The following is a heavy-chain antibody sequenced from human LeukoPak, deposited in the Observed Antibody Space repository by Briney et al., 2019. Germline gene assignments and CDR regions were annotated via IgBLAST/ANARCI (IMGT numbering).Heavy chain of an antibody. CDR1: GFTFSSYS. D-gene: IGHD5-18*01. V-gene: IGHV3-21*01. CDR2: ISSSSSYI. CDR3: ARGVTPNFDY. Sequence: PGGSLRLSCAASGFTFSSYSMNWVRQAPGKGLEWVSSISSSSSYIYYADSVKGRFTISIDNAKNSLYLQMNRLRAEDTAVYYCARGVTPNFDYWGQGTLVTVSS. J-gene: IGHJ4*02.